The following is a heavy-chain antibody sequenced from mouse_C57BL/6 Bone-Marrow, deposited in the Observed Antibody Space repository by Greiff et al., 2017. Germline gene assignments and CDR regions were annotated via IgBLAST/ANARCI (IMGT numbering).Heavy chain of an antibody. CDR1: GYTFTSYG. V-gene: IGHV1-81*01. D-gene: IGHD1-1*01. CDR2: IYPRSGNT. J-gene: IGHJ2*01. CDR3: ARCYSGSSHY. Sequence: VKLQESGAELARPGASVKLSCKASGYTFTSYGISWVKQRTGQGLEWIGEIYPRSGNTYYNEKFKGKATLTADKSSSTAYMGLRSLTSEDSAVYFCARCYSGSSHYWGQGTTLTVSS.